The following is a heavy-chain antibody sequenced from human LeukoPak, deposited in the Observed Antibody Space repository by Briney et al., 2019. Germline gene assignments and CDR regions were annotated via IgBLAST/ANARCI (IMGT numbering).Heavy chain of an antibody. CDR2: ISGSGGST. V-gene: IGHV3-23*01. Sequence: GGSLRLSCAASGFTFSSYAMSWVRQAPGKGLEWVSAISGSGGSTYYADSVKGRFTISRDNSKNTLYLQMNSLRAEDTAVYYCARANSYSSGWYPHAFDIWGQGTMVTVSS. D-gene: IGHD6-19*01. J-gene: IGHJ3*02. CDR1: GFTFSSYA. CDR3: ARANSYSSGWYPHAFDI.